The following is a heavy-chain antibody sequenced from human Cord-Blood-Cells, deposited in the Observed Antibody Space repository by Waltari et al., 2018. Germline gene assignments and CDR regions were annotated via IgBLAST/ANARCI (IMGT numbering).Heavy chain of an antibody. J-gene: IGHJ4*02. CDR1: GGTFSSYA. D-gene: IGHD2-8*02. CDR3: ARDLVDSTNVGGSFDY. CDR2: IIPIFGTA. V-gene: IGHV1-69*06. Sequence: QVQLVQSGAEVKTPGSSVKVSFKAAGGTFSSYALRWVRQAPGQGCEWMGGIIPIFGTANYAQKFQGRVTITADKSTSTAYMELSSLRSEDTAVYYCARDLVDSTNVGGSFDYWGQGTLVTVSS.